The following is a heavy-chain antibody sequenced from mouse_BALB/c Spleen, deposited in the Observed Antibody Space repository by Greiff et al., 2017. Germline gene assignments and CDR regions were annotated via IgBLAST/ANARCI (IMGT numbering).Heavy chain of an antibody. Sequence: QVQLQQSGAELVRPGTSVKISCKASGYAFTNYWLGWVKQRPGHGLEWIGDIYPGSGNTYYNEKFKGKATLTADKSSSTAYLQLSSLTSEDSAVYFCAYASRGAMDYWGQGTSVTVSS. CDR3: AYASRGAMDY. V-gene: IGHV1-63*01. CDR1: GYAFTNYW. CDR2: IYPGSGNT. J-gene: IGHJ4*01. D-gene: IGHD1-1*01.